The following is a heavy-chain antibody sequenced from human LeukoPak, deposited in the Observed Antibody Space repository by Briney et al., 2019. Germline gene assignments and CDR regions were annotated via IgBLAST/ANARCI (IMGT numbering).Heavy chain of an antibody. CDR2: IIPILDLT. D-gene: IGHD5-18*01. V-gene: IGHV1-69*04. CDR1: GGTLSSYP. CDR3: ARDRGTAMALDY. J-gene: IGHJ4*02. Sequence: ASVKVSCKASGGTLSSYPVSWVRQAPGQGLELMGRIIPILDLTNYAQRFQGRVTMTRDTSTSTVYMELSSLRSEDTAVYYCARDRGTAMALDYWGQGTLVTVSS.